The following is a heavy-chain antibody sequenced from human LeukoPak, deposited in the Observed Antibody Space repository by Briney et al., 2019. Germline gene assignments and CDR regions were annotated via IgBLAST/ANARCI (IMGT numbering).Heavy chain of an antibody. CDR3: AREGVRGVIITRRHNWFDP. CDR2: ISAYNGNT. V-gene: IGHV1-18*01. J-gene: IGHJ5*02. D-gene: IGHD3-10*01. CDR1: GYTFTSYG. Sequence: ASVKVSCKASGYTFTSYGISWVRQAPGQGLEWMGWISAYNGNTNYAQKRQGRVTMTTDTSTSTAYMELRSLRSDDTAVYYCAREGVRGVIITRRHNWFDPWGQGTLVTVSS.